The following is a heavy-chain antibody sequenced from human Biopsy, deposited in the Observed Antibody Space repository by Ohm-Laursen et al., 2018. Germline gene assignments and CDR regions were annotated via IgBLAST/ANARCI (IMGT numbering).Heavy chain of an antibody. CDR1: GGTFTNHA. CDR3: ARFPLGAYDDSGSYRAVEHWYFDL. Sequence: VSSVKVSCKASGGTFTNHAVGWVRQAPGQGLEWVGSSIPLFNTANYADKFQGRVTLTADKSTTTAYMELSSLRSEDTAIYYCARFPLGAYDDSGSYRAVEHWYFDLWGRGTLVTASS. V-gene: IGHV1-69*06. CDR2: SIPLFNTA. D-gene: IGHD3-22*01. J-gene: IGHJ2*01.